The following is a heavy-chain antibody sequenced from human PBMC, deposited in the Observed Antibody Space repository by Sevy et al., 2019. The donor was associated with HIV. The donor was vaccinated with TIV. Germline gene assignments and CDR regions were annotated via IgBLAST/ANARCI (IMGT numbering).Heavy chain of an antibody. Sequence: GGSLRLSCKASGFIFSRYGVHWVRQAPGKGLEWVASIFNNGKTKYYGATVKGRFTISIDDSKNTPYLQMDSLRAEDTAVYYCDRESGSDWYLDYWGQGTLVTVSS. J-gene: IGHJ4*02. CDR1: GFIFSRYG. D-gene: IGHD2-21*02. CDR3: DRESGSDWYLDY. CDR2: IFNNGKTK. V-gene: IGHV3-33*01.